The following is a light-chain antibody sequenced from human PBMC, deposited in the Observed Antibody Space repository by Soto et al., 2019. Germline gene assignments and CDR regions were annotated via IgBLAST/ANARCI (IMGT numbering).Light chain of an antibody. J-gene: IGKJ5*01. V-gene: IGKV3D-20*02. Sequence: EIVLTQSPGTLSLSPGERATLSCRASQTFSNSFLSWFQQIPGQAPRLLIYGASSRATGIPVRFSGSGSGTDFTLTINSLEPEDFAVYYCQQRNYWPITFGQGTRLEI. CDR3: QQRNYWPIT. CDR1: QTFSNSF. CDR2: GAS.